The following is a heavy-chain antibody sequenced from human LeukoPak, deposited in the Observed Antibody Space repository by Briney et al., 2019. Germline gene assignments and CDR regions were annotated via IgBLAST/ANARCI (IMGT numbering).Heavy chain of an antibody. Sequence: GGSLRLSCAASGFTFSSYGMHWVRQAPGKGLEWVAVIWYDGSNKYYADSVKGRFTISRDNSKNTLYLQMNSLRAEDTAVYYCARGGLGVAAAGFDYWGQGTLATVSS. CDR3: ARGGLGVAAAGFDY. V-gene: IGHV3-33*01. CDR1: GFTFSSYG. D-gene: IGHD6-13*01. J-gene: IGHJ4*02. CDR2: IWYDGSNK.